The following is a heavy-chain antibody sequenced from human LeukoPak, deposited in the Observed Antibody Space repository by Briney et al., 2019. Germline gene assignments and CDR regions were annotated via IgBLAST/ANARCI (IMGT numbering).Heavy chain of an antibody. CDR3: AKDRSYSGYEPLDY. CDR1: GFTFSSYG. CDR2: ISYDGSNK. D-gene: IGHD1-26*01. V-gene: IGHV3-30*18. Sequence: PGGSLRLSCAASGFTFSSYGMHWVRQAPGKGLEWVAVISYDGSNKYYADSVKGRFTISRDNSKNTLYLQMNSLRVEDTAVYYCAKDRSYSGYEPLDYWGQGTLVTVSS. J-gene: IGHJ4*02.